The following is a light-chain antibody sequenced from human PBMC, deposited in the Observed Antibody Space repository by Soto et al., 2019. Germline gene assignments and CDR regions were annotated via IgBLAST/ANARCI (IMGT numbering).Light chain of an antibody. CDR1: QSIKDW. V-gene: IGKV1-5*01. CDR3: QQYNTYS. J-gene: IGKJ1*01. CDR2: DAS. Sequence: DIQMTQSPSTLSASVGDRVTITCRASQSIKDWLAWYQQKPGKAPKLLIYDASSLEIGVPPRFSGSGSRTEFSLTISSLQPDDFATYYCQQYNTYSFGQGTKVDIK.